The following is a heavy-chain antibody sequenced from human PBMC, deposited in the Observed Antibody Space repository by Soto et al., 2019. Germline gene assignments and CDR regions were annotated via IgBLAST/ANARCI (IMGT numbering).Heavy chain of an antibody. CDR3: AKVSGDAYYYYYMDV. CDR2: ISWNSGSI. J-gene: IGHJ6*03. D-gene: IGHD4-17*01. Sequence: EVQLVESGGGLVRPGRSLRLSCAASGFTFDDYAMHWVRQAPGKGLEWVSGISWNSGSIGYADSVKGRFSISRDNAKNSLYLQMNSLRAEDTALYYCAKVSGDAYYYYYMDVWGKGTTVTVSS. CDR1: GFTFDDYA. V-gene: IGHV3-9*01.